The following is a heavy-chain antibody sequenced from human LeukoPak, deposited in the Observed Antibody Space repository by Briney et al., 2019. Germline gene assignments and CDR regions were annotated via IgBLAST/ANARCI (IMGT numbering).Heavy chain of an antibody. D-gene: IGHD3-10*01. CDR3: TTDFIWFGELSRWFDP. Sequence: MTGGSLRLSCAASGFTFNNYPMSWVRQAPGKGLEWVGRIKSKTDGGTTDYAALVKGRFTISRDDSKNTLYLQMNSLKTEDTAVYYCTTDFIWFGELSRWFDPWGQGTLVTVSS. CDR2: IKSKTDGGTT. CDR1: GFTFNNYP. J-gene: IGHJ5*02. V-gene: IGHV3-15*01.